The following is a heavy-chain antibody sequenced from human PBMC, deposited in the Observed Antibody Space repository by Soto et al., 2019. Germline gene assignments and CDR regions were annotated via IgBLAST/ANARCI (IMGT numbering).Heavy chain of an antibody. V-gene: IGHV1-2*02. J-gene: IGHJ4*02. CDR2: INPNSGGT. CDR1: RYTFTGYY. D-gene: IGHD6-6*01. Sequence: ASLKVSCKASRYTFTGYYMHWLRQAPGHGLEWMGWINPNSGGTNYAQKFQGRVTMTRDTSISTAYMELSSLRSEETAVYYCARYSDRRYSSSSGYFDYWGQGTLVTVSS. CDR3: ARYSDRRYSSSSGYFDY.